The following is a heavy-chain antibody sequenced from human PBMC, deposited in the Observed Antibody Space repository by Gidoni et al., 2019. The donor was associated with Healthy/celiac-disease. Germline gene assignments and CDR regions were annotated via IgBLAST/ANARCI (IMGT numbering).Heavy chain of an antibody. J-gene: IGHJ5*02. D-gene: IGHD2-21*02. CDR3: ARDVWMYCGGDCYGVDP. V-gene: IGHV1-18*01. CDR1: G. CDR2: ISAYNGNT. Sequence: GISWVRQAPGQGLEWMGWISAYNGNTNYAQKLQGRVTMTTDTSTSTAYMELRSLRSDDTAVYYCARDVWMYCGGDCYGVDPWGQGTLVTVSS.